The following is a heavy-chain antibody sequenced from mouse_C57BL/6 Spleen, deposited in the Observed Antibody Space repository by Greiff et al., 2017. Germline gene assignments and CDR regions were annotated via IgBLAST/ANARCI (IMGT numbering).Heavy chain of an antibody. J-gene: IGHJ3*01. V-gene: IGHV5-17*01. D-gene: IGHD1-1*01. CDR2: ISSGSSTI. CDR1: GFTFSDYG. CDR3: ATYYGSSPAWVAY. Sequence: DVHLVESGGGLVKPGGSLKLSCAASGFTFSDYGMHWVRQAPEKGLEWVAYISSGSSTIYYADTVKGRFTISRDNAKNTLFLQMTSLRSEDTAMYYCATYYGSSPAWVAYWGQGTLVTVSA.